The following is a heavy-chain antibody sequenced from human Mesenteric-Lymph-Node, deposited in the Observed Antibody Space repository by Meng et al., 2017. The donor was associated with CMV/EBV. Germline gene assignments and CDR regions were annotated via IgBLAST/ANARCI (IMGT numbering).Heavy chain of an antibody. V-gene: IGHV4-39*02. D-gene: IGHD5-18*01. J-gene: IGHJ4*02. Sequence: CTVSGGSVRSRGYYCGWIRQRPSRGLEWIWSIYYTATPSSTPSLTLRVTISVDTSKTHFSLELSSVTAADTAVYYCARRKYSYGLSDYWGQGTLVTVSS. CDR3: ARRKYSYGLSDY. CDR1: GGSVRSRGYY. CDR2: IYYTATP.